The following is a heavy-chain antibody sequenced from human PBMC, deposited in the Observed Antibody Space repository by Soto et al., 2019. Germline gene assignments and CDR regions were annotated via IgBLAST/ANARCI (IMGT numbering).Heavy chain of an antibody. CDR3: AREEEGGDSLDV. CDR2: IHHSGSI. Sequence: PSETLSLTCTVSGDSISSDYYHWTWIRQSPGKGLEWIGYIHHSGSILYNPSLKSRVTISVDTSKNQFSLHLTSVTAADTAVYFWAREEEGGDSLDVWGQGTTVTVSS. D-gene: IGHD2-21*02. V-gene: IGHV4-30-4*08. CDR1: GDSISSDYYH. J-gene: IGHJ6*02.